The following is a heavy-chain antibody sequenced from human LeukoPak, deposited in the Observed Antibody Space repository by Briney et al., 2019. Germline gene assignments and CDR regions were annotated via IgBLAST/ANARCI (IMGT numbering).Heavy chain of an antibody. CDR2: ISSSSSYT. CDR1: GFTFSSYG. Sequence: GGSLRLSCAASGFTFSSYGMHWVRQAPGKGLEWVSYISSSSSYTNYADSVKGQFTISRDNAKNSLYLQMNSLRAEDTAVYYCARGRLVYGMDVWGQGTTVTVSS. CDR3: ARGRLVYGMDV. D-gene: IGHD6-19*01. J-gene: IGHJ6*02. V-gene: IGHV3-21*05.